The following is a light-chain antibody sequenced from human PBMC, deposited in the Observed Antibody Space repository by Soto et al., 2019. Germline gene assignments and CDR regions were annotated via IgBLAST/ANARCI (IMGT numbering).Light chain of an antibody. Sequence: QFALTQPASVSGSPGQSITISCTGTSSDVGGYIYVSWYQQHPRKAPKLMIYDVTSRPSGVSYHFSGSKSGNTASLTISGLQAEDEADYYSSSYTTSSSYVFGTGTKVTVL. V-gene: IGLV2-14*01. CDR3: SSYTTSSSYV. CDR2: DVT. J-gene: IGLJ1*01. CDR1: SSDVGGYIY.